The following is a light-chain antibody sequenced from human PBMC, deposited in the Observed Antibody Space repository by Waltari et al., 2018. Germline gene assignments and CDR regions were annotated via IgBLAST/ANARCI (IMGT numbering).Light chain of an antibody. CDR1: QSVLYSSNNKIY. CDR3: RQYYSSPWT. Sequence: DIVMTQSPDSLAVSLGERATINCKSSQSVLYSSNNKIYLAWYQQKPGQPPRLLIYWASTRESGVPDRFSGSGSGTDFTLTISSLQAEDVAVYFCRQYYSSPWTFGQGTKVEIK. V-gene: IGKV4-1*01. CDR2: WAS. J-gene: IGKJ1*01.